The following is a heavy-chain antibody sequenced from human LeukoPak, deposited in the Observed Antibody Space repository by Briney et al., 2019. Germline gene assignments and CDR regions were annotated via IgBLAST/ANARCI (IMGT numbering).Heavy chain of an antibody. CDR2: ISTYNYNT. CDR1: GYTFTSYG. J-gene: IGHJ4*02. V-gene: IGHV1-18*01. CDR3: ARQVDTTMALPDY. D-gene: IGHD5-18*01. Sequence: GASVKVSCKTSGYTFTSYGVSWVRQAPGQRLEWMGWISTYNYNTNYAQKFRGRVTLTKDTSTSTVYMELRSMRSDETAIYYCARQVDTTMALPDYWGQGTLVTVSS.